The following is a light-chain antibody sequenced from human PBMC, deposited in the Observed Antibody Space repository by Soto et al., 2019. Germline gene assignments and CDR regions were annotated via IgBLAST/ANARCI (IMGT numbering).Light chain of an antibody. V-gene: IGKV1-33*01. Sequence: DIQMTQSPSSLSASVGDRVTITCQASQGINTYLNWYQQKPHKAPKLLISDASILKAGVPSRFRGSGSGTDFTLTITSLRPEDIATYYCQHYDNLPYTFGQGTKLEIK. CDR3: QHYDNLPYT. J-gene: IGKJ2*01. CDR2: DAS. CDR1: QGINTY.